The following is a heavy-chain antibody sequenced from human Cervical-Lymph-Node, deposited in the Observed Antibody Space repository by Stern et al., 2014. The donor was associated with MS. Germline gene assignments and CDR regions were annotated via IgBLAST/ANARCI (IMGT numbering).Heavy chain of an antibody. Sequence: QVTLRESGPALVKPTQTLTLTCTFSGFSLSTTGMAVTWIRQPPGKALEWIALLAWDGDKHYSTSLKTRLTVSRDTSKNQVVLTMANVDSVDTATYYCARTVTAPGTAYYYGMDVWGQGTTVTVSS. CDR1: GFSLSTTGMA. V-gene: IGHV2-70*01. CDR3: ARTVTAPGTAYYYGMDV. CDR2: LAWDGDK. J-gene: IGHJ6*02. D-gene: IGHD4-11*01.